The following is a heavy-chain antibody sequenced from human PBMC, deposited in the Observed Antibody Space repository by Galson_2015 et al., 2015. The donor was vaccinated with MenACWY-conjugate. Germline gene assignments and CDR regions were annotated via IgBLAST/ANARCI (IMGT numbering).Heavy chain of an antibody. J-gene: IGHJ1*01. CDR2: ISRGSRTI. Sequence: SLRLSCAAYGFTFSSYSMNWVRQAPGKGLEWVSYISRGSRTIYYADSVKGRFTISRDNAKNSLYLQMNSLRAEDTAVYYCARAGRGGSSGWFNLTQHWGQGPLVTVSS. CDR3: ARAGRGGSSGWFNLTQH. CDR1: GFTFSSYS. V-gene: IGHV3-48*04. D-gene: IGHD6-19*01.